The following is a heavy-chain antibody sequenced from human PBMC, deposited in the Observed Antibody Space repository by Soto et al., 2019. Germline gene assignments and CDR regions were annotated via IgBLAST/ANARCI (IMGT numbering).Heavy chain of an antibody. D-gene: IGHD3-22*01. CDR2: IDPSDSQT. V-gene: IGHV5-10-1*01. CDR3: ARQIYDSDTGPNFQYYFDS. Sequence: HGESLKISCKGSGYSFAGYWITWVRQKPGKGLEWMGRIDPSDSQTYYSPSFRGHVTISVTKSVTTVFLQWSSLRASDTAMYYCARQIYDSDTGPNFQYYFDSWGQGTPVTVS. J-gene: IGHJ4*02. CDR1: GYSFAGYW.